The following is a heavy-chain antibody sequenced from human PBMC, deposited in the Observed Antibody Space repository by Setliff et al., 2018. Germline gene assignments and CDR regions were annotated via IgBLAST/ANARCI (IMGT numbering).Heavy chain of an antibody. J-gene: IGHJ4*02. V-gene: IGHV3-33*01. CDR2: IWSDGNTT. CDR3: VTDPPFSGWSFDS. Sequence: GGSLRLSCAASGFTFSSYAMHWVRQAPGKGLDWVAMIWSDGNTTYYADSVKGRFTVSRDNSKNTLYLQMNSLRVEDTAVYYCVTDPPFSGWSFDSWGQGTLVTVSS. CDR1: GFTFSSYA. D-gene: IGHD6-19*01.